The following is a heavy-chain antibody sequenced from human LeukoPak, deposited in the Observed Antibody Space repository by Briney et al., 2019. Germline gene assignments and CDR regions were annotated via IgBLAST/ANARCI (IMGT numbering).Heavy chain of an antibody. CDR3: ARSRGDYSSDWYFDL. J-gene: IGHJ2*01. CDR2: IYYSGST. CDR1: GFTFSSYA. Sequence: GSLRLSCAASGFTFSSYAMSWVRQAPGKGLEWIGSIYYSGSTYYNPSLKSRVTISVDTSKNQFSLKLSSVTAADTAVYYCARSRGDYSSDWYFDLWGRGTLVTVSS. D-gene: IGHD4-17*01. V-gene: IGHV4-38-2*01.